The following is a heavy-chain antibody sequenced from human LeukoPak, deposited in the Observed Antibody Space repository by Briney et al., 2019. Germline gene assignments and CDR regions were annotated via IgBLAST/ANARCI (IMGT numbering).Heavy chain of an antibody. CDR2: IKTDGSEK. Sequence: GSLRLSCEASGFTFSSYWMSWVRQAPGKGLEWVANIKTDGSEKYYVDSVKGRFTISRDNAKNSLYLQMNSLRAEDTAVYYCARDYTGYFPWGQGTLVIVSS. V-gene: IGHV3-7*03. CDR3: ARDYTGYFP. D-gene: IGHD3-9*01. CDR1: GFTFSSYW. J-gene: IGHJ5*02.